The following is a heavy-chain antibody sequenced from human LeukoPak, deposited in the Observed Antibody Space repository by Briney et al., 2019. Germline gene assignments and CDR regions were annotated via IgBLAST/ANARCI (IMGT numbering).Heavy chain of an antibody. J-gene: IGHJ4*02. Sequence: GGSLRLSCAASGFTFSSYWMSWVRQAPGKGLEWVANIKQDGSEKYYVDSVKGRFTTSRDNAKNSLYLQMNSLRAEDTAVYYCARIDYYDSSGYSYYFDYWGQGTLVTVSS. CDR2: IKQDGSEK. V-gene: IGHV3-7*01. CDR1: GFTFSSYW. CDR3: ARIDYYDSSGYSYYFDY. D-gene: IGHD3-22*01.